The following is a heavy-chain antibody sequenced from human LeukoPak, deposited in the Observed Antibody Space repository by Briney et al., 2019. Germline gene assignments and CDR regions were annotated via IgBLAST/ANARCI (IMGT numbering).Heavy chain of an antibody. J-gene: IGHJ5*02. CDR2: IYTSGST. Sequence: SETLSLTCTVSGGSISSGSYYWSWIRQPAGKGLEWIGRIYTSGSTNYNPSLKSRVTISVDTSKNQFSLKLSSVTAADTAVYYCARDHGIAVAGTVGKVPGSRPNWFDPWGQGTLVTVSS. V-gene: IGHV4-61*02. CDR3: ARDHGIAVAGTVGKVPGSRPNWFDP. CDR1: GGSISSGSYY. D-gene: IGHD6-19*01.